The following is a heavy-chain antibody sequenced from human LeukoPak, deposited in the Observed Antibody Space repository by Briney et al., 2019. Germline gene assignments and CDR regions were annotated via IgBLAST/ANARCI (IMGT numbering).Heavy chain of an antibody. CDR1: GGSFSGYY. CDR3: ARGSYRSGNHYYFYMGV. D-gene: IGHD6-25*01. J-gene: IGHJ6*03. V-gene: IGHV4-34*01. Sequence: SETLSLTCAVYGGSFSGYYWSWIRQPPGKGLEWIGEINHSGSTNYNPSLKSRVTISVDTSKNQFSLRLSSVTAADTAVYYCARGSYRSGNHYYFYMGVWGKGTTFTVSS. CDR2: INHSGST.